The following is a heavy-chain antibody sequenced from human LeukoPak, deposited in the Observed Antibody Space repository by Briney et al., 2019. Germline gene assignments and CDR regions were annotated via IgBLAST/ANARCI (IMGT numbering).Heavy chain of an antibody. CDR2: IKQDGSVQ. CDR1: GFTFSSFW. CDR3: ARDRDLYSLHDAFDI. D-gene: IGHD3-16*01. V-gene: IGHV3-7*03. Sequence: PGGSLRLSCAASGFTFSSFWMSWVRQAPGKGLEWVANIKQDGSVQYYVDSVKGRFTISRDNAKNSLYLQMNSLRAEDTAVYYCARDRDLYSLHDAFDIWGQGTMVTVSS. J-gene: IGHJ3*02.